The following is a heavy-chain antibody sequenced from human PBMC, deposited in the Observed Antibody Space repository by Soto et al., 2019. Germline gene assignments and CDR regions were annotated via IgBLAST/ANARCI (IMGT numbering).Heavy chain of an antibody. D-gene: IGHD2-21*01. Sequence: SETLSLTCTVTSGSISSGDDFWSWIRQSPDKGLEWIGHIYNGGTTRYNPSLTSRITISQDTSKTQFSLKLNSVSAADTAVYYCARFRWGSPYGMDVWGQGTTVTVSS. V-gene: IGHV4-30-4*01. J-gene: IGHJ6*02. CDR1: SGSISSGDDF. CDR3: ARFRWGSPYGMDV. CDR2: IYNGGTT.